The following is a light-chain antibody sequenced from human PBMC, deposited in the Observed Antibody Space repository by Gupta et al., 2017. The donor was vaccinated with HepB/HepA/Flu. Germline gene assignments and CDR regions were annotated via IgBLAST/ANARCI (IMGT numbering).Light chain of an antibody. CDR1: SGDVGAYNY. V-gene: IGLV2-14*03. CDR2: DVS. Sequence: QSALTQPASVSGSPGQSITISCTGTSGDVGAYNYVSWYQQHPGKAPKLIICDVSTRPSGSADRFSGSKSGNAASLTISGLQAEDEAYYYCSSYTTTNTVVFGGGTKLTVL. CDR3: SSYTTTNTVV. J-gene: IGLJ2*01.